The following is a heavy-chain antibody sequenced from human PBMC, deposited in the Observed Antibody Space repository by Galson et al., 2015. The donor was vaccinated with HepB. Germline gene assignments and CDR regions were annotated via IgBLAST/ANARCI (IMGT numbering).Heavy chain of an antibody. CDR3: AKDLVGYSFGKKDDY. CDR1: GFTFSNSN. J-gene: IGHJ4*02. D-gene: IGHD5-18*01. CDR2: ISSDGTFK. V-gene: IGHV3-21*04. Sequence: SLRLSCAASGFTFSNSNFNWVRQAPGKGLEWVSSISSDGTFKYYADSVRGRFPISRDNSKNTLYLQMNSLRAEDTAVYYCAKDLVGYSFGKKDDYWGQGTLVTVSS.